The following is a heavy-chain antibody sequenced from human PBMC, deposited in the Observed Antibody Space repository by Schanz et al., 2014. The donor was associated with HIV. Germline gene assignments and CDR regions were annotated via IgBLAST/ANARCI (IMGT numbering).Heavy chain of an antibody. J-gene: IGHJ6*02. Sequence: QVQLVESGGGVVQPGRSLRLSCAASGFTFSTYGMHWVRQGPGKGLEWVAFISYDGSNKYYADSVKGRFTISRDNSKNTLFLQMNSLRAEDTAVYYCAKTGWSQGNYYYYYGMDVWGQGTTVTVSS. D-gene: IGHD3-3*01. CDR1: GFTFSTYG. CDR2: ISYDGSNK. V-gene: IGHV3-30*18. CDR3: AKTGWSQGNYYYYYGMDV.